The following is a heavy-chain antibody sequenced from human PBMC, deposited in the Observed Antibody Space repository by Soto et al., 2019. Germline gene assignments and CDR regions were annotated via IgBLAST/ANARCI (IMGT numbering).Heavy chain of an antibody. D-gene: IGHD6-13*01. CDR3: ARDVAAGGDY. Sequence: EVQLVESGGGLVQPGGPLRLSCAASGFIFSNHWMSWVRQAPGKGLEWVANIKQDGSEKNYLDSVKGRFTVSRDNAKNSLYLQMNSLRAEDTAVYYCARDVAAGGDYWGQGTLVTVSS. CDR1: GFIFSNHW. CDR2: IKQDGSEK. V-gene: IGHV3-7*01. J-gene: IGHJ4*02.